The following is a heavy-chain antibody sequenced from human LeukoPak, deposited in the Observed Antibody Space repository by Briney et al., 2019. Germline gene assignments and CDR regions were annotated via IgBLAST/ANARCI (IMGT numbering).Heavy chain of an antibody. CDR2: IYHSGST. J-gene: IGHJ4*02. V-gene: IGHV4-38-2*02. CDR3: ARRGGIHTFHSYYFDY. D-gene: IGHD2-15*01. Sequence: SETLSLTCTVSGYSISSGYYWGWIRQPPGKGLEWIGSIYHSGSTYYNPSLKSRVTISVDTSKNQFSLKLSSVTAADTAVYYCARRGGIHTFHSYYFDYWGQGTLVTVSS. CDR1: GYSISSGYY.